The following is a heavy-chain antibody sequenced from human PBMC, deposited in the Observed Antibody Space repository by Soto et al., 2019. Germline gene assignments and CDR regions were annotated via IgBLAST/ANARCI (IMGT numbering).Heavy chain of an antibody. CDR3: ARSTIFGVVIINGPLDY. CDR2: INAGNGNT. D-gene: IGHD3-3*01. J-gene: IGHJ4*02. V-gene: IGHV1-3*01. CDR1: GYTFTSYA. Sequence: ASVKVSCKASGYTFTSYAMHWVRQAPGQRLEWMGWINAGNGNTKYSQKFQGRVTITRDTSASTAYMELSSLRSEDTAVYYCARSTIFGVVIINGPLDYWGQGTLVTVSS.